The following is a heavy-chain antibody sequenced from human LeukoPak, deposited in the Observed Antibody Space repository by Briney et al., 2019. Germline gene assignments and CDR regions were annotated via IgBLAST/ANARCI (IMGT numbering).Heavy chain of an antibody. CDR2: IYPGDSDT. Sequence: PGESLKISCQGPGYSFTSYWIGWARQIPGKGPEWMGIIYPGDSDTRYSPSFQGQVTISADKSISTAYLQWSSLKASDTAMYYCARRDDYGDYTDYRGQGTLVTVSS. CDR1: GYSFTSYW. V-gene: IGHV5-51*01. D-gene: IGHD4-17*01. J-gene: IGHJ4*02. CDR3: ARRDDYGDYTDY.